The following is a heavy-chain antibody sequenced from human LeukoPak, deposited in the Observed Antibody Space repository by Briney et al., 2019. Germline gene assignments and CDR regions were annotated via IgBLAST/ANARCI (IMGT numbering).Heavy chain of an antibody. CDR1: GFTFSSYW. D-gene: IGHD4-17*01. Sequence: GGSLRLSCAAPGFTFSSYWMSWVRQAPGKGLEWVANIKQDGSEKYYVDSVKGRFTISRDNAKNSLYLQMNSLRAEDTAVYYCARGLRLTDYWGQGTLVTVSS. J-gene: IGHJ4*02. CDR3: ARGLRLTDY. CDR2: IKQDGSEK. V-gene: IGHV3-7*01.